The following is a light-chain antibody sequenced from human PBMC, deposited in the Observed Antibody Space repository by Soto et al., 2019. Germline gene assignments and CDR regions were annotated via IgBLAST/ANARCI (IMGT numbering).Light chain of an antibody. CDR1: QTVNTW. V-gene: IGKV1-5*01. CDR2: DAS. Sequence: DIQMTQSPSTLSASVGDRVTITCRASQTVNTWLAWYQQKPGKAPKVLIFDASSLKTGVPSRFSGSGSGTEFTLTISNLQPDDFATYYCQQYDSYSSGPFRQGTKVEIK. J-gene: IGKJ1*01. CDR3: QQYDSYSSGP.